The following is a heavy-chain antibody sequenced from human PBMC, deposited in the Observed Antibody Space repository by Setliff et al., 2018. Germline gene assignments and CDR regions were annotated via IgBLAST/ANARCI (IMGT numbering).Heavy chain of an antibody. CDR3: ARGGTFRYFDF. CDR1: GGSVGNSHYY. V-gene: IGHV4-61*10. D-gene: IGHD5-12*01. J-gene: IGHJ4*02. Sequence: SETLSLTCTVSGGSVGNSHYYWNWIRQPAGKGLEWIGHIYTSWSTNYNPSLKSRVTISVDTSKNQFSLKLKSVTAADTAVYYCARGGTFRYFDFWGQGAPVTVSS. CDR2: IYTSWST.